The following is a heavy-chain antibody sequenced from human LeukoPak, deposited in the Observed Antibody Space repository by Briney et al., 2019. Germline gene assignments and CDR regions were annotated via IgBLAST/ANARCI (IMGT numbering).Heavy chain of an antibody. CDR3: ARFGTYGRL. CDR2: IKKDGSEK. V-gene: IGHV3-7*01. J-gene: IGHJ4*02. Sequence: GGSLGLSCAASGFTFSNYWMSWVRQAPGKGLEWVANIKKDGSEKHYVDSVKGRFTISRDNAKNSVYLQMNSLRAEDTAVYYCARFGTYGRLWGQGTLDTVSS. CDR1: GFTFSNYW. D-gene: IGHD3-10*01.